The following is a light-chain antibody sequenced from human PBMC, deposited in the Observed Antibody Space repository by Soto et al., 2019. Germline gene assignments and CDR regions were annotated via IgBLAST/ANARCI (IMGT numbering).Light chain of an antibody. CDR3: LQYNDWPRT. Sequence: EIVMTQSPVTLSVSPGERDTLSCRASQSVSNNLAWYHQNPGQAPRFLIYGASTRATGIPARFSGSGSGTEFTLTISSLQSEDFAVYYCLQYNDWPRTFGQGTKLEI. CDR2: GAS. J-gene: IGKJ2*01. CDR1: QSVSNN. V-gene: IGKV3-15*01.